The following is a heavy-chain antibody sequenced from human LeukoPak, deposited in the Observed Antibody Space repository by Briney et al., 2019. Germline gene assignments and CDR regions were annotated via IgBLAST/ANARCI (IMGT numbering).Heavy chain of an antibody. J-gene: IGHJ4*02. CDR3: ARHFDF. CDR1: GDSISSSGSY. CDR2: ISYSGSS. Sequence: SETLSVTCSVSGDSISSSGSYWGWIRQPPGEGLEWIGTISYSGSSYYNPSLKSRVAISVDTSKNQFSLKLNSVTAADTAVYYCARHFDFWGQGTLGTVSS. V-gene: IGHV4-39*01.